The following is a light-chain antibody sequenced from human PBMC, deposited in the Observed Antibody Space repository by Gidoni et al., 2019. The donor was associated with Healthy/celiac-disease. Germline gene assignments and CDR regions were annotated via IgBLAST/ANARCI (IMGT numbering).Light chain of an antibody. Sequence: EIVLTQSPGTLSWSPGERATLSCRASQSVSSSYLAWYQQKPGQAPRLLIYGASSRATGIPDRFSGSGSGTDFTLTISRLEPEDFAVYYCQQYGSSPRSFGQGTKPEIK. J-gene: IGKJ2*04. CDR3: QQYGSSPRS. V-gene: IGKV3-20*01. CDR2: GAS. CDR1: QSVSSSY.